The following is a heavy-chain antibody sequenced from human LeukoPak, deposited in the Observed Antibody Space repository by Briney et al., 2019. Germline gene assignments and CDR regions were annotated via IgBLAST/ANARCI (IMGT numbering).Heavy chain of an antibody. CDR1: GYTFTGYY. CDR3: ARANLCGGDCYPYDY. V-gene: IGHV1-2*04. D-gene: IGHD2-21*02. CDR2: INPNSGGT. Sequence: GASVKVSCKASGYTFTGYYMHWVRQAPGQGLEWMGWINPNSGGTNYAQKFQGWVTMTRDTSISTAYMELSRLRSDDTAVYYCARANLCGGDCYPYDYWGQGTLVTVSS. J-gene: IGHJ4*02.